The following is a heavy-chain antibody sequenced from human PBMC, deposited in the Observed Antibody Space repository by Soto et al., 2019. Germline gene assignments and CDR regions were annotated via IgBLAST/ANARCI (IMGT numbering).Heavy chain of an antibody. CDR2: IWYDESNK. Sequence: QVQLVESGGGVVRPGRSLRLSCAASGFAFNRFGVHWVRQAPGKGLEWVAVIWYDESNKFYADSVKGRFSISRDNSKNTLYLKMNSLRAEDTAVYDCVRDDGVAAAGPYYYYAMDVWGQGTTVIVSS. CDR1: GFAFNRFG. CDR3: VRDDGVAAAGPYYYYAMDV. V-gene: IGHV3-33*01. J-gene: IGHJ6*02. D-gene: IGHD6-13*01.